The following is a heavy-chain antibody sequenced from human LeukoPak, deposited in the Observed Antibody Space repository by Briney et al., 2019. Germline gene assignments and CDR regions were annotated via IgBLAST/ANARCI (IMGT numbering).Heavy chain of an antibody. CDR2: ISDTGATT. D-gene: IGHD2-8*01. Sequence: TGGSLRLSCAGSGFTFSSYAMSWVRQAPGKGLEWVSAISDTGATTYDADSVKGRFTISRDNSGSTLYLQMNSLRAEDTALYYCAKDTSIGRYCTNGVCSPFDYWGRGTLVTVSS. V-gene: IGHV3-23*01. CDR1: GFTFSSYA. CDR3: AKDTSIGRYCTNGVCSPFDY. J-gene: IGHJ4*02.